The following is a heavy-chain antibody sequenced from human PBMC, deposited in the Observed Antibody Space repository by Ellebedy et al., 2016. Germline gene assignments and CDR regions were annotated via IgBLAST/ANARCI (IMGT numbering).Heavy chain of an antibody. Sequence: SVKVSCKASGFTFTSSAMQWVRQARGQRLEWIGWLVVGSGNTKYAQRFQERVTITRDMSTSTAYMELSSLRSEDTAVYYCAADKGTTVTDYFYFYMDVWGKGTTVTVSS. CDR2: LVVGSGNT. V-gene: IGHV1-58*02. D-gene: IGHD4-17*01. CDR3: AADKGTTVTDYFYFYMDV. CDR1: GFTFTSSA. J-gene: IGHJ6*03.